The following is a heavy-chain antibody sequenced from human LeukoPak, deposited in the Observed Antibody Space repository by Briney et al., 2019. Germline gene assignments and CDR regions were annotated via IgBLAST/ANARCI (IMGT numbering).Heavy chain of an antibody. CDR3: TRETSSRYFDY. J-gene: IGHJ4*02. CDR2: IKQDGSEK. V-gene: IGHV3-7*01. Sequence: PGRSLRLSCAASGFTFSSYWMSWVRQAPGKGLEWVANIKQDGSEKYYVDSVKGRFTISRDNAKNSLYLQMNSLRAEDTAVYYCTRETSSRYFDYWGQGTLVTVSS. CDR1: GFTFSSYW.